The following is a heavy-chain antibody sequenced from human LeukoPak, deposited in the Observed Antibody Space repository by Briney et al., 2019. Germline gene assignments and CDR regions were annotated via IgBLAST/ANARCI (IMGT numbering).Heavy chain of an antibody. CDR1: GYRFTSYW. Sequence: PGESRKISCKGSGYRFTSYWIGWVRPMPGKGLEWMGIIYPGDSDTTYSPSFQGQVTISADKSISTAYLQWSSLKASDTAMYYCARRRDTTGFDYWGQGTLVTVSS. J-gene: IGHJ4*02. D-gene: IGHD2/OR15-2a*01. CDR3: ARRRDTTGFDY. V-gene: IGHV5-51*01. CDR2: IYPGDSDT.